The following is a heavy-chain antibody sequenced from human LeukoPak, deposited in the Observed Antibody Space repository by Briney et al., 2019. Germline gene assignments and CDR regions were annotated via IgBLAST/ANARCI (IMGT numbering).Heavy chain of an antibody. CDR2: ISDDGSNK. CDR3: ARGPDDYVWGSYRSFDY. J-gene: IGHJ4*02. D-gene: IGHD3-16*02. V-gene: IGHV3-30-3*01. CDR1: GFTFSSYA. Sequence: GGSLRLSCAASGFTFSSYAMHWVRQAPGKGLEWVAVISDDGSNKYYADSVKGRFTISRDNSKNTLYLQMNSLRAEDTAVYYCARGPDDYVWGSYRSFDYWGQGTLVTVSS.